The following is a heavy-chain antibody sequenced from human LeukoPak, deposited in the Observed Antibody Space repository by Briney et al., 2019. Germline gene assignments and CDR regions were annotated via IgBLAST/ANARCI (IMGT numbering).Heavy chain of an antibody. CDR1: GGSISSYY. J-gene: IGHJ4*02. Sequence: SETLSLTCTVSGGSISSYYWSWLRQPAGKGLEWIGRIYTSGSTNYNPSLKSRVTMSVDTSKNQFSLKLSSVTAADTAVYYCARERTIFGVASYYFDYWGRGTLVTVSS. CDR3: ARERTIFGVASYYFDY. D-gene: IGHD3-3*01. V-gene: IGHV4-4*07. CDR2: IYTSGST.